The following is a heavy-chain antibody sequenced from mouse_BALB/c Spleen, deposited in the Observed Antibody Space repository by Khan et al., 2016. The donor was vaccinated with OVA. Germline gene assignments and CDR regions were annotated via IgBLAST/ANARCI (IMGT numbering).Heavy chain of an antibody. CDR2: IWGDGST. D-gene: IGHD2-4*01. CDR3: AREIYYDYAYYYAMDY. CDR1: GFSLTGYG. J-gene: IGHJ4*01. V-gene: IGHV2-6-7*01. Sequence: QVQLKESGPGLVAPPQSLSITCTVSGFSLTGYGVNWVRQPPGKGLEWLGMIWGDGSTDYNSALKSRLSISKDNSKSQVFLKMNSLQTDDTARYYCAREIYYDYAYYYAMDYWGQGTSVTVSS.